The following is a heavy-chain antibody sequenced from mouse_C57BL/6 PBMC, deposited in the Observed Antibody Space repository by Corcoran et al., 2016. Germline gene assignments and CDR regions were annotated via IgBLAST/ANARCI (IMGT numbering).Heavy chain of an antibody. V-gene: IGHV1-76*01. CDR3: ARPHYGSSSWFAY. CDR1: GYTFTDYY. Sequence: QVQLKQSGAELVRPGASVKLSCKASGYTFTDYYINWVKQRPGQGLEWIARIYPGSGNTYYNEKFKGKATLTAEKSSSTAYMQLSSLTSEDSAVYFCARPHYGSSSWFAYWGQGTLVTVSA. CDR2: IYPGSGNT. J-gene: IGHJ3*01. D-gene: IGHD1-1*01.